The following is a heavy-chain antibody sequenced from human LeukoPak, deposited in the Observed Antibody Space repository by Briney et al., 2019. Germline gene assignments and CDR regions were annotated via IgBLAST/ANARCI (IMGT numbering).Heavy chain of an antibody. V-gene: IGHV3-23*01. CDR2: ISGSGDNT. Sequence: GGSLRLSCAASGFTFSSYAMSWVRQAPGKGLEWVSAISGSGDNTYYADSVKGRFTISRDNSKNTLYLQMNSLRAEDTAVYYCAKVAVAGDYYFDYWGQGTLVTVSS. J-gene: IGHJ4*02. D-gene: IGHD6-19*01. CDR1: GFTFSSYA. CDR3: AKVAVAGDYYFDY.